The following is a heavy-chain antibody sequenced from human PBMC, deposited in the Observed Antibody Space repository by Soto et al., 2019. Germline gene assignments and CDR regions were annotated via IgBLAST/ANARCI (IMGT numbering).Heavy chain of an antibody. V-gene: IGHV3-23*01. J-gene: IGHJ4*02. CDR1: GFTVSNYA. CDR3: AKKSTDSSGYSDY. D-gene: IGHD2-2*01. Sequence: PGGSLRLSCATSGFTVSNYAVSWVRQAPGKGLEWVSGISGSGGSSYYADSVKGRFTISRDNSKNTLNLQMDSLRAEDTAVYYCAKKSTDSSGYSDYWGQGTVVTVSS. CDR2: ISGSGGSS.